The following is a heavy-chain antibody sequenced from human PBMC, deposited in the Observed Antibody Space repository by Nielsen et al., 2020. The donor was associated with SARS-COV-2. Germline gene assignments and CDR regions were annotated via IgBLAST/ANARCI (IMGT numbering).Heavy chain of an antibody. J-gene: IGHJ4*02. CDR2: ISSSGSTI. CDR1: GFIFNDYY. CDR3: ARGRGYSYGVYFDY. V-gene: IGHV3-11*01. D-gene: IGHD5-12*01. Sequence: GGSLRLFCAASGFIFNDYYMNWIRQAPGKGLEWISYISSSGSTIYYADSVKGRFTISRDNTKMYLQMNSLRVEDTAVYFCARGRGYSYGVYFDYWGQGTRVTVSP.